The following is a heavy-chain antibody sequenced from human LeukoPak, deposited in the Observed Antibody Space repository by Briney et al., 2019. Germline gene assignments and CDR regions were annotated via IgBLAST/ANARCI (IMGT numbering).Heavy chain of an antibody. CDR3: VKSPSDGLDV. Sequence: GGSLRLSCSASGFTFSTYPMHWVRQAPGKGLEYVSTIFANGDITSYAASVKGRFTTSRDNSKNTLYLQMSSLRPEDTAVYYCVKSPSDGLDVGGEGATVTVPS. CDR1: GFTFSTYP. J-gene: IGHJ6*04. CDR2: IFANGDIT. V-gene: IGHV3-64D*09.